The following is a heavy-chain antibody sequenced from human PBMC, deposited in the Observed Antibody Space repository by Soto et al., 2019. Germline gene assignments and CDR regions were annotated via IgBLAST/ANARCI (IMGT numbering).Heavy chain of an antibody. Sequence: QVQLVQSGAEVKKPGSSVKVSCKASGGTFSSYAISWVRQAPGQGLEWMGGIIPIFGTANYAQKFQGRVTITADESTSTAYMELSSLRSEDTAVYYCAREYCSGGSCYYNYYYYYGRDVWGQGTTVTVSS. CDR3: AREYCSGGSCYYNYYYYYGRDV. D-gene: IGHD2-15*01. CDR1: GGTFSSYA. V-gene: IGHV1-69*01. J-gene: IGHJ6*02. CDR2: IIPIFGTA.